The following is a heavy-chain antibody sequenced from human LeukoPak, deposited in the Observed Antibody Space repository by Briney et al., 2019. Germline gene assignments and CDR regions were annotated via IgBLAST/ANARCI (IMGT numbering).Heavy chain of an antibody. CDR2: INHSGST. V-gene: IGHV4-34*01. D-gene: IGHD5-18*01. Sequence: SETLSLTCAVYGGSFSGYYWSWIRQPPGKGLEWIGEINHSGSTNYNPSLKSRVTISVDTSKNQFSLKLSSVTVADTAVYYCARGGGQLWTFYYYYMDVWGKGTTVTVSS. CDR1: GGSFSGYY. CDR3: ARGGGQLWTFYYYYMDV. J-gene: IGHJ6*03.